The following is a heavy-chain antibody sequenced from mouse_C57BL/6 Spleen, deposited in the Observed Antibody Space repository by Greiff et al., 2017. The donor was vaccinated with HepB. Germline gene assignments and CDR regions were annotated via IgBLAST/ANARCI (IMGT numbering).Heavy chain of an antibody. V-gene: IGHV7-3*01. D-gene: IGHD3-3*01. CDR2: IRNKANGYTT. J-gene: IGHJ2*01. CDR1: GFTFTDYY. Sequence: EVKVVESGGGLVQPGGSLSLSCAASGFTFTDYYMSWVRQPPGKALEWLGFIRNKANGYTTEYSASVKGRFTISRDNSQSILYLQMNALRAEDSASYYCARYRLGHYFDYWGQGTTLTVSS. CDR3: ARYRLGHYFDY.